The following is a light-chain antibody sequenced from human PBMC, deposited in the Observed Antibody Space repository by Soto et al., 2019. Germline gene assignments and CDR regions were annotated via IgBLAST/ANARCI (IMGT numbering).Light chain of an antibody. CDR3: SSDTSSNV. CDR1: SSDVGGYNY. CDR2: DVS. Sequence: QSVLTQPASVSGSPGQSITISCTGTSSDVGGYNYVSWYQQHPGKAPKLMIYDVSNRPSGVSNRFSGSKSGNTASLTISGLQAEDEADYYCSSDTSSNVSGTWTQLTVL. J-gene: IGLJ1*01. V-gene: IGLV2-14*01.